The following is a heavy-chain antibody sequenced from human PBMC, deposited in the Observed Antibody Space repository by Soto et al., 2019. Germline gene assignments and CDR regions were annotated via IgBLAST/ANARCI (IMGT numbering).Heavy chain of an antibody. J-gene: IGHJ3*02. CDR2: ISYDGSNK. CDR3: ARDSRGGGSWGDAFDI. D-gene: IGHD2-15*01. V-gene: IGHV3-30-3*01. Sequence: QVQLVESGGGVVQPGRSLRLSCAASGFTFSSYAMHWVRQAPGKGLEWVAVISYDGSNKYYADSVKGRFTISRDNSKNTLYLQMNSLRAEDTAVYYCARDSRGGGSWGDAFDIWGQGTMVTVSS. CDR1: GFTFSSYA.